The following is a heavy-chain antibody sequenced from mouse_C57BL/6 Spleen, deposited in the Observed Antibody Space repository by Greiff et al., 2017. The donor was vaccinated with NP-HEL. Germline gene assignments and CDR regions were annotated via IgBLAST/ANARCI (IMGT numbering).Heavy chain of an antibody. J-gene: IGHJ2*01. V-gene: IGHV1-5*01. D-gene: IGHD2-13*01. Sequence: EVQLQQSGTVLARPGASVKMSCKTSGYTFTSYWMHWVKPRPGQGPDRIGAIHPGNSDTSYNQKFKGKVELTAVTAAGTASMDLSTLTNEASAVYYSTHRDYAYSDYLGQGTTLAVSS. CDR1: GYTFTSYW. CDR3: THRDYAYSDY. CDR2: IHPGNSDT.